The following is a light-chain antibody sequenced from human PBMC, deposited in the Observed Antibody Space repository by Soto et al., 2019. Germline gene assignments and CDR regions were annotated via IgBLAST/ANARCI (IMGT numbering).Light chain of an antibody. CDR3: QEYDGSPIT. V-gene: IGKV3-20*01. J-gene: IGKJ5*01. CDR2: DAS. Sequence: EIVLTQSPDTLSLSPGERATLSCSASQSIRSGRLAWYQQKPGQAPTLVIFDASSRASGIPERFSGSGSGTDFTLTITRLEPEDFAVYYCQEYDGSPITFGLGTRLEIK. CDR1: QSIRSGR.